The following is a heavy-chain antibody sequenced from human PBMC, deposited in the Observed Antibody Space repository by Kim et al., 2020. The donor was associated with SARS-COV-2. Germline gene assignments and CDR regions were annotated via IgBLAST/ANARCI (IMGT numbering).Heavy chain of an antibody. V-gene: IGHV3-30*04. CDR2: ISSDESNK. D-gene: IGHD3-10*01. Sequence: GGSLRLSCAASGFTFSSYAMHWVRQAPGKGLEWVAVISSDESNKYYADSVKGRFTISRDNSKNTLYLQLNSLRTEDTAVYYCARDRDYYNSGLSYWGQGTLVTVSS. J-gene: IGHJ4*02. CDR1: GFTFSSYA. CDR3: ARDRDYYNSGLSY.